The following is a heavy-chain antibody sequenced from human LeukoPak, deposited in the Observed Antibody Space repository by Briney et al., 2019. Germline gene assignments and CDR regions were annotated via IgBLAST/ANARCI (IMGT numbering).Heavy chain of an antibody. Sequence: GGSLRLSCAASGFTFSSYAMSWVRQAPGKGLEWVSSISSSSSYIYYADSVKGRFTISRDNAKNSLYLQMNSLRAEDTAVYYCARGQGGYYRLPPDYWGQGTLVTVSS. D-gene: IGHD3-22*01. J-gene: IGHJ4*02. V-gene: IGHV3-21*01. CDR2: ISSSSSYI. CDR1: GFTFSSYA. CDR3: ARGQGGYYRLPPDY.